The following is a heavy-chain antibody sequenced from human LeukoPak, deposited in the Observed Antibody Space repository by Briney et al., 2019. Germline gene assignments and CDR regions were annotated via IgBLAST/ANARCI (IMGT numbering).Heavy chain of an antibody. Sequence: ASVKVSCKASGYTFTSYDINWVRQATGQGLEWMGWMNPNSGNTGYAQKFRGRVTMTRNTSITTVYMELSSLRSDDTAVYYCARGYDSTGYSPIDSWGQGTLVTVSS. V-gene: IGHV1-8*01. J-gene: IGHJ4*02. CDR2: MNPNSGNT. CDR1: GYTFTSYD. CDR3: ARGYDSTGYSPIDS. D-gene: IGHD3-22*01.